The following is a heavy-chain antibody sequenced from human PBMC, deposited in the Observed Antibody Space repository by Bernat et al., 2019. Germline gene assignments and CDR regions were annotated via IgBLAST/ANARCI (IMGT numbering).Heavy chain of an antibody. D-gene: IGHD3-22*01. J-gene: IGHJ4*02. CDR3: ARAYDSSGYYFPTLGY. CDR1: GFTFSSYS. V-gene: IGHV3-48*02. Sequence: EVQLVESGGGLVQPGGSLRLSCAASGFTFSSYSMNWVRQAPGKGLEWVSYISSSGSTIYYADSVKGRFTISRDNAKNSLYLQMNSLRDEDTAVYYCARAYDSSGYYFPTLGYWGQGTLVTVSS. CDR2: ISSSGSTI.